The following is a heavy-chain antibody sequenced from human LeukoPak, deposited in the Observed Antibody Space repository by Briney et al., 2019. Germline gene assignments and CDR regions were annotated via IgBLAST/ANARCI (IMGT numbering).Heavy chain of an antibody. Sequence: GRSLRLSCAVSGFTFSSYAMHWVRQAPGKGLEWVAVIWYDGSNKYYADSVKGRFTISRDNSKNTLYLQMNSLRAEDTAVYYCARDSHYYDSSGYYPGYWGQGTLVTVSS. CDR3: ARDSHYYDSSGYYPGY. V-gene: IGHV3-33*08. J-gene: IGHJ4*02. CDR2: IWYDGSNK. D-gene: IGHD3-22*01. CDR1: GFTFSSYA.